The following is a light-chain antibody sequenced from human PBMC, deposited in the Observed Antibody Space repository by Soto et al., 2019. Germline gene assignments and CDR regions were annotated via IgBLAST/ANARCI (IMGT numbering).Light chain of an antibody. CDR3: SSYTTASTLV. V-gene: IGLV2-14*02. J-gene: IGLJ3*02. CDR2: DVS. Sequence: QSALTQPASVSGSPGQSITISCTGTSSDVGAYNLVSWYQQHPGRAPKLFIFDVSDRPSGVSARFSGSKSGNTASLTISGLQAEDEASYYCSSYTTASTLVFGGGTKLTVL. CDR1: SSDVGAYNL.